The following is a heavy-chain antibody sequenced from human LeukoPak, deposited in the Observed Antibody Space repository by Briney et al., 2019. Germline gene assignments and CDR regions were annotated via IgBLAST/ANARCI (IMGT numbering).Heavy chain of an antibody. J-gene: IGHJ6*02. CDR1: GFTFSSYA. CDR2: ISYDGSNK. Sequence: GGSLRLSCAASGFTFSSYAMHWVRQAPGKGLEWVAVISYDGSNKYYADSVKGRFTISRDNSKNTLYLQMNSLRAEDTAVYYCARELYGDSTNYYYGMDVWGQGTTVTVSS. CDR3: ARELYGDSTNYYYGMDV. D-gene: IGHD4-17*01. V-gene: IGHV3-30-3*01.